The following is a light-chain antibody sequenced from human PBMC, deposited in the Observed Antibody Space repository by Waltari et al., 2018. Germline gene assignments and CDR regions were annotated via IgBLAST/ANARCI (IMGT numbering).Light chain of an antibody. Sequence: QSALTQPRSVSGSPGQAVTISCTGTRSDVGRYHYVFWFQQYPGTAPKLMISDVSERPSGVPDRFSGSKSGNTASLTISGLQAEDEADYYCCSYAGIYTWVFGGGTQLTVL. J-gene: IGLJ3*02. CDR2: DVS. V-gene: IGLV2-11*01. CDR3: CSYAGIYTWV. CDR1: RSDVGRYHY.